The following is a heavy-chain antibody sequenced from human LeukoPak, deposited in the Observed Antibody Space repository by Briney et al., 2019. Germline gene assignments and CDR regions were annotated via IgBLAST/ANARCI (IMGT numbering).Heavy chain of an antibody. CDR2: ISSDGANA. V-gene: IGHV3-74*01. Sequence: GGSLRLSCAASGFTFSTYWMHWVRQVPGEGLVWVSRISSDGANANYADSVKGRFTISRDNAKNTLYLQMNSLRAEDTAVYYCARGGTLFDYWGQGTLVTVSS. D-gene: IGHD1-26*01. CDR3: ARGGTLFDY. CDR1: GFTFSTYW. J-gene: IGHJ4*02.